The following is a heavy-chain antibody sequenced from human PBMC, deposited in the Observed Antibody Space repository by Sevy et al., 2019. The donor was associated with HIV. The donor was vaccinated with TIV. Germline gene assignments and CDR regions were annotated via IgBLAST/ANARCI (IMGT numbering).Heavy chain of an antibody. J-gene: IGHJ3*02. CDR1: GFTFTDFY. Sequence: GGSLRLSCAASGFTFTDFYLNWVRQAPGKGLEWVSSISGLSNYKFYADSMKGRFTISRDNAENSIYLQMNSLRAEDTAVYFCAGRGPSTGHDAFDIWGQGTMVTVSS. V-gene: IGHV3-21*01. CDR3: AGRGPSTGHDAFDI. D-gene: IGHD4-17*01. CDR2: ISGLSNYK.